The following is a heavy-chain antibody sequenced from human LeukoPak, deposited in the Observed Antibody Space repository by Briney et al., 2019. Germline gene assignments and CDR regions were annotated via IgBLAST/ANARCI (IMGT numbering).Heavy chain of an antibody. D-gene: IGHD3-22*01. CDR2: IRYDGSNK. J-gene: IGHJ4*02. V-gene: IGHV3-30*02. CDR1: GFTFSSYG. CDR3: AKDPTHYRVWDYYETIGLSY. Sequence: GGSLKLSCAASGFTFSSYGMHWVRQAPGKGLEWVAFIRYDGSNKYYADSVKGRFTISRDNSKNTLNLQMNSLRAEDTAVYYCAKDPTHYRVWDYYETIGLSYWGQGTLVTVSS.